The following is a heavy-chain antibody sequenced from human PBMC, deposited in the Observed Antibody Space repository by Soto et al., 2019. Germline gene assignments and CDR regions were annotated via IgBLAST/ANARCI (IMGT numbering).Heavy chain of an antibody. V-gene: IGHV3-21*01. CDR3: ARNPDYDFWSGFLERAFDI. CDR1: GFTFSSYS. J-gene: IGHJ3*02. CDR2: ISSSSSYI. Sequence: GGSLRLSCAASGFTFSSYSMNWVRQAPGKGLEWVSSISSSSSYIYYADSVKGRFTISRDNAKNSLYLQMNSLRAEDTAVYYCARNPDYDFWSGFLERAFDIWGQGTMVTVSS. D-gene: IGHD3-3*01.